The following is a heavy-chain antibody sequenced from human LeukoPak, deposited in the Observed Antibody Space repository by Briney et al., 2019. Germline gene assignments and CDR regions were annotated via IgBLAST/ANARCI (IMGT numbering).Heavy chain of an antibody. CDR3: AKDGRDCSSTSCLYYYYYYGMDV. CDR1: GLTFSSYG. D-gene: IGHD2-2*01. V-gene: IGHV3-30*18. CDR2: ISYDGSHR. Sequence: GRSLRLSCAASGLTFSSYGMHWVRQAPGKGLEWVAVISYDGSHRYYADSVKGRFTISRDNSKNTLYLQMNSLRAEDTAVYYYAKDGRDCSSTSCLYYYYYYGMDVWGKGTTVTVSS. J-gene: IGHJ6*04.